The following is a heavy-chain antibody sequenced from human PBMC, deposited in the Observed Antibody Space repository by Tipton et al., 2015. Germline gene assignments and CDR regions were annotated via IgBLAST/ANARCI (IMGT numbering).Heavy chain of an antibody. V-gene: IGHV3-74*01. Sequence: SLRLSCAASGFSFSRYGMHWVRQAPGKGLEWVSRINSDGSDTSYADSVKGRFTISRDNAKNMLYLQMNSLRAEDTAVYYCARRSGLYYNALDVWGQGTTVTVSS. CDR1: GFSFSRYG. J-gene: IGHJ6*02. D-gene: IGHD6-25*01. CDR2: INSDGSDT. CDR3: ARRSGLYYNALDV.